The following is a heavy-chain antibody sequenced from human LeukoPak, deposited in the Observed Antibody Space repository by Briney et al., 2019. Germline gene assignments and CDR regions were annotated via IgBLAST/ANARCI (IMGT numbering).Heavy chain of an antibody. V-gene: IGHV1-69*01. CDR2: SIPIFGTA. Sequence: SSVKVSCKASGGTFSSYAISWVRQAPGQGLEWMGGSIPIFGTANYAQKFQGRVTITADESTSTAYMELSSLRSEDTAVYYCARAYRQHTAMVPLDYWGQGTLVTVSS. D-gene: IGHD5-18*01. CDR3: ARAYRQHTAMVPLDY. CDR1: GGTFSSYA. J-gene: IGHJ4*02.